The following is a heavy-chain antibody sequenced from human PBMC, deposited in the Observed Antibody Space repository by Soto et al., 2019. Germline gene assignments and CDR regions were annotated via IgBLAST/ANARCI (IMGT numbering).Heavy chain of an antibody. V-gene: IGHV4-61*01. CDR1: GGSVSSGSYY. J-gene: IGHJ4*02. CDR2: IYYSGST. Sequence: PSETLSLTCTVSGGSVSSGSYYWSWIRQPPGKGLEWIGYIYYSGSTNYNPSLKSRVTISVDTSKNQFSLKLSSVTAADTAVYYCARDCSGGACYPASFDYWGQGNLVPVS. CDR3: ARDCSGGACYPASFDY. D-gene: IGHD2-15*01.